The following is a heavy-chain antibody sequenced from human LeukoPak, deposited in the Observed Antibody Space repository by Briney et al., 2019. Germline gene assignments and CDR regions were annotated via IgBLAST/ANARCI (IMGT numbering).Heavy chain of an antibody. D-gene: IGHD2-15*01. V-gene: IGHV3-48*03. CDR2: ISSSGSTI. CDR3: AREGMDCSGGSCHYYFDY. Sequence: GESLKISCAASGFTFSSYEMNWVRQAPGKGLEWVSYISSSGSTIYYADSVKGRFTISRDNAKNSLYLQMNSLRAEDTAVYYCAREGMDCSGGSCHYYFDYWGQGTLVTVSS. CDR1: GFTFSSYE. J-gene: IGHJ4*02.